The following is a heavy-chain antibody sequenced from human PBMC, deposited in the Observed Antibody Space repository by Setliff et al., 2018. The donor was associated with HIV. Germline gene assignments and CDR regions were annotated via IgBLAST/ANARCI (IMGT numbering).Heavy chain of an antibody. D-gene: IGHD2-15*01. Sequence: SVKVSCKASGDTFNSHAISWVRQAPGQGLEWMGGIIPIFGTPNYAQKFKGRLTITADESTSTVYMELSSLRSEDTAVYYCARDSRDIVVVIAPEPEPYYHYGMDVWGEGTTVTVSS. J-gene: IGHJ6*04. V-gene: IGHV1-69*13. CDR1: GDTFNSHA. CDR2: IIPIFGTP. CDR3: ARDSRDIVVVIAPEPEPYYHYGMDV.